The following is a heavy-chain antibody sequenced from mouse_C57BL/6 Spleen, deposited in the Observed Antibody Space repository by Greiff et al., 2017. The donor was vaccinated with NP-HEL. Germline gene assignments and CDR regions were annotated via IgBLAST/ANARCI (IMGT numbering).Heavy chain of an antibody. CDR2: ISYSGST. Sequence: EVQGVESGPGMVKPSQSLSLTCTVTGYSITSGYDWHWIRHFPGNKLEWMGYISYSGSTNYNPSLKSRISITHDTSKNHFFLKLNSVTTEDTATYYCARELTGIIDYWGQGTTLTVSS. D-gene: IGHD4-1*01. CDR3: ARELTGIIDY. V-gene: IGHV3-1*01. J-gene: IGHJ2*01. CDR1: GYSITSGYD.